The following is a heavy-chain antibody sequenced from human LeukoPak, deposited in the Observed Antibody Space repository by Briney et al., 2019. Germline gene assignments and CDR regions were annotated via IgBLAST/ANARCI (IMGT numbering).Heavy chain of an antibody. V-gene: IGHV3-23*01. J-gene: IGHJ4*02. CDR3: AKGTYSSGWYYFDY. CDR1: GFTFSSYA. CDR2: ISGSGGST. Sequence: PGGPLRLSCAASGFTFSSYAMSWVRQAPGKGLEWVSAISGSGGSTYYADSVKGRFTISRDNSKNTLYLQMNSLRAEDTAVYYCAKGTYSSGWYYFDYWGQGTLVTVSS. D-gene: IGHD6-19*01.